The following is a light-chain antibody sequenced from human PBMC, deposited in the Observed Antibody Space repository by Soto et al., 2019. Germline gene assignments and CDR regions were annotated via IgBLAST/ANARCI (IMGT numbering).Light chain of an antibody. J-gene: IGLJ2*01. V-gene: IGLV2-14*01. CDR3: SSYTSSSTVI. CDR1: SSDVGGYNY. Sequence: QSVLTQPASVSGSPGQSITISCTGTSSDVGGYNYISWYQQHPGKAPKFIIYDVRNRPSGVSNRFSGSSSGNTASLTISGLQAEDEADYYCSSYTSSSTVIFGGGTKVTVL. CDR2: DVR.